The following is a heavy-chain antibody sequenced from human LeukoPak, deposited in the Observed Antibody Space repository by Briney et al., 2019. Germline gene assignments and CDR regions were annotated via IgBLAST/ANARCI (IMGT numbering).Heavy chain of an antibody. CDR1: GFIFSSYA. J-gene: IGHJ3*02. D-gene: IGHD6-19*01. CDR3: ANSLGSGWPDAFDI. V-gene: IGHV3-23*01. CDR2: ISGSGSNT. Sequence: PGGSLRLSCVVSGFIFSSYAMSWVRQAPGKGLEWVSGISGSGSNTFYADSVKGRFTISRDNSKNTLYLQMNSLRVEDTAVYYCANSLGSGWPDAFDIWGQGTRVTVSS.